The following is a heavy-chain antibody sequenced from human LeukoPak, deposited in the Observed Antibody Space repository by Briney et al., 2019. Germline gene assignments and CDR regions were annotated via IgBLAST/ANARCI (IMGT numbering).Heavy chain of an antibody. J-gene: IGHJ4*02. Sequence: GGSLRLSCAASGFTFSSYSMNWVRQAPGKGLEWVSPISSSSSYIYYADSVKGRFTISRDNAKNSLYLQMNSLRAEDTAVYYCARSTVTTPLDDYWGQGTLVTVSS. D-gene: IGHD4-17*01. CDR2: ISSSSSYI. CDR3: ARSTVTTPLDDY. CDR1: GFTFSSYS. V-gene: IGHV3-21*01.